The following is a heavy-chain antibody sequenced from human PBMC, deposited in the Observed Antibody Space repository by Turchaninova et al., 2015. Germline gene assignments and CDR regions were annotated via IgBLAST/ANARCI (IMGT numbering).Heavy chain of an antibody. J-gene: IGHJ5*02. Sequence: QVQLVQSGAEVKKPGASVKVSCKASGYTFTNYDINWVRQATGHGTGWMGWITTSSGNTGYAQEFQVIVTITSDTSRSTADMELSSLRSEDPAVYYCARAYGGQSGWFDPWGQGTLVTVSS. CDR3: ARAYGGQSGWFDP. V-gene: IGHV1-8*03. D-gene: IGHD2-15*01. CDR2: ITTSSGNT. CDR1: GYTFTNYD.